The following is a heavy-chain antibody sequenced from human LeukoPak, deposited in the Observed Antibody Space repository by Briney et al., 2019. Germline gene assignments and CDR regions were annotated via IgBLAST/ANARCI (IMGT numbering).Heavy chain of an antibody. D-gene: IGHD5-18*01. CDR1: GFTFSSYA. Sequence: GGSLRLSCAASGFTFSSYAMSWVRQAPGKGLEWVANIKQDGSEKYYVDSVKGRFTISRDNAKNSLYLQMNSLRAEDTAVYYCARVGGGYSYGYHSDYWGQGTLVTVSS. CDR3: ARVGGGYSYGYHSDY. J-gene: IGHJ4*02. CDR2: IKQDGSEK. V-gene: IGHV3-7*01.